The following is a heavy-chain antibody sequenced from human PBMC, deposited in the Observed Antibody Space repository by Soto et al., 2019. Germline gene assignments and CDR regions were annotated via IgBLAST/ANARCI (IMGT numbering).Heavy chain of an antibody. CDR3: ARDPGSSYYYVGQAXDI. CDR1: GFTFSSYS. D-gene: IGHD3-22*01. Sequence: PGGSLRLSCAASGFTFSSYSMNWVRQAPGKGLEWVSYISSSSSTIYYADSVKGRFTISRDNAKNSLYLQMNSLRDEDTAVYYCARDPGSSYYYVGQAXDIWGQGTMVTVPS. CDR2: ISSSSSTI. V-gene: IGHV3-48*02. J-gene: IGHJ3*02.